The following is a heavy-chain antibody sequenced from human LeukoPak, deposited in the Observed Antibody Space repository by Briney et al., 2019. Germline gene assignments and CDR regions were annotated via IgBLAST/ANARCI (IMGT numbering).Heavy chain of an antibody. D-gene: IGHD5-24*01. CDR2: IGRNSGTI. J-gene: IGHJ4*02. CDR3: ARRSLQLDY. CDR1: GFNFSSYA. V-gene: IGHV3-48*04. Sequence: GGSLRLSCTASGFNFSSYAMNWVRQAPGKGLEWISYIGRNSGTIYYADSVEGRFTISRDDGKNSLFLQMNSLRVDDSAVYYCARRSLQLDYWGQRALVSVSS.